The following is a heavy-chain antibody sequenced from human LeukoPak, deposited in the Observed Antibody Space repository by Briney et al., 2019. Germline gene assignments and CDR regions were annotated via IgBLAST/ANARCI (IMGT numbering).Heavy chain of an antibody. J-gene: IGHJ5*02. D-gene: IGHD5-18*01. V-gene: IGHV3-33*06. CDR3: AKDLSYGSNWFDP. CDR1: GFTFSSHG. CDR2: IWYDGSKK. Sequence: GRSLRLSCAASGFTFSSHGMHWVRQPPGKGLEWVALIWYDGSKKYYADSVKGRFTISRDDSKNTLYLQMNSLRAEDTAMYYCAKDLSYGSNWFDPWGQGTLVTVSS.